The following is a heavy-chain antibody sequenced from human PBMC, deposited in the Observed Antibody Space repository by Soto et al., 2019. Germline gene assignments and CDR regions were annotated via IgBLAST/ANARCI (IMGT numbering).Heavy chain of an antibody. CDR3: AKDAAYYFDY. D-gene: IGHD6-25*01. CDR1: GFTFVDYA. CDR2: ISWGSGSI. Sequence: LRLSCAASGFTFVDYAMHWVRQAPGKGLEWVSGISWGSGSIDYADSVKGRFTISRDNAKNSLYLQMNSLRAEDTALYYCAKDAAYYFDYWGQGTLVTVSS. V-gene: IGHV3-9*01. J-gene: IGHJ4*02.